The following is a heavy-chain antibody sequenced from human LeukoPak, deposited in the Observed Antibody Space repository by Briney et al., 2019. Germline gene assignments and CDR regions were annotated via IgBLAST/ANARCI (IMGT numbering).Heavy chain of an antibody. CDR3: ARVVAGTHFDY. CDR1: GFTVNSNY. CDR2: IFTGGST. D-gene: IGHD6-19*01. V-gene: IGHV3-53*01. J-gene: IGHJ4*02. Sequence: GGSLRLSCAASGFTVNSNYMSWVRQAPGKGLEWVSAIFTGGSTYYADSVKGRFTISRDNSKNTLYLQMNTLRADDTAVYYCARVVAGTHFDYWGQGTLVTVSS.